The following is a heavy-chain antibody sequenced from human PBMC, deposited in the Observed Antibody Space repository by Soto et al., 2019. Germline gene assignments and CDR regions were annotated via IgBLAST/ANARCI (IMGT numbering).Heavy chain of an antibody. V-gene: IGHV1-3*01. J-gene: IGHJ4*02. Sequence: ASVKVFCKASGYTIITYAMHWLRQAPGQRLEWMGWINAGNSNTKYSQKFQGRVFITRDTSASTAYMELSSLKSEDPAVYYCARGIIVGGWYPYYFDYWGQGTLVTVSS. CDR3: ARGIIVGGWYPYYFDY. CDR1: GYTIITYA. CDR2: INAGNSNT. D-gene: IGHD6-19*01.